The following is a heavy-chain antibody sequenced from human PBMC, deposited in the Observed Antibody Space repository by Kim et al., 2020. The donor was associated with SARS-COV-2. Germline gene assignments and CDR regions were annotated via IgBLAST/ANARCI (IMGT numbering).Heavy chain of an antibody. V-gene: IGHV1-69*13. J-gene: IGHJ6*03. CDR3: ARFDTDNCSSTSCYGYGYYYYYMDV. CDR1: GGTFSSYA. CDR2: IIPIFGTA. D-gene: IGHD2-2*01. Sequence: SVKVSCKASGGTFSSYAISWVRQAPGQGLEWMGGIIPIFGTANYAQKFQGRVTITADESTSTAYMELSSLRSEDTAVYYCARFDTDNCSSTSCYGYGYYYYYMDVWGKGTTVTVSS.